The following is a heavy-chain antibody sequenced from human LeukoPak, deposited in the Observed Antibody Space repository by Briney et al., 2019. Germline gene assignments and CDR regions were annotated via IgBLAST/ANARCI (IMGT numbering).Heavy chain of an antibody. CDR3: ARDPNGDNDAFDI. CDR1: GFTFSSYG. D-gene: IGHD4-17*01. J-gene: IGHJ3*02. V-gene: IGHV3-48*02. Sequence: GGSLRLSCAASGFTFSSYGMHWVRQAPGKGLEWISFITSSSTTIYYADSVKGRFTISRGNAKNSLYLQMHSLRDEDTAVYYCARDPNGDNDAFDIWGQGTMVTVSS. CDR2: ITSSSTTI.